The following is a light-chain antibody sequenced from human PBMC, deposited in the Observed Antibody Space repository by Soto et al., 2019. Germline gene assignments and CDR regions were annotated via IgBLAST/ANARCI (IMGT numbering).Light chain of an antibody. J-gene: IGLJ1*01. CDR1: SSNIGAGYD. CDR3: QSYYSSLSGYV. Sequence: QSVLTQPPSVSGAPGQRVTISCTGSSSNIGAGYDVHWYQQLPGTAPKLLIYGNSNRPSGVPDRFSGSKSGTSASLAITGLQGEDDDDYYCQSYYSSLSGYVFGTGTKVTVL. V-gene: IGLV1-40*01. CDR2: GNS.